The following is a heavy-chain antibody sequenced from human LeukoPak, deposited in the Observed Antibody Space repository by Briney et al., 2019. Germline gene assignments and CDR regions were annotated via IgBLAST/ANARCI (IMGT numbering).Heavy chain of an antibody. Sequence: ASVKVSCKASGYTFTSYDINWVRQATGQGLEWMGWMNPNSGNTGYAQKFQGRVTTTRNTSISTAYMELSSLRSEDTAVYYCARVGCTNGVCYTGGRDYWGQGTLVTVSS. CDR2: MNPNSGNT. J-gene: IGHJ4*02. V-gene: IGHV1-8*01. CDR3: ARVGCTNGVCYTGGRDY. CDR1: GYTFTSYD. D-gene: IGHD2-8*01.